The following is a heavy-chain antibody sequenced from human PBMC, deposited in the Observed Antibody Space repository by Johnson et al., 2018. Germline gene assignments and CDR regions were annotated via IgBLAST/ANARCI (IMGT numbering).Heavy chain of an antibody. CDR1: GFTFSNYA. CDR3: AKGRVSFDI. Sequence: VQLVESGGGLVQPGGSLRLSCAASGFTFSNYAMNWVRQAPGKGLEWVSTISGSGGSTYYADSVRGRFTISRDNSKNTLYLQMNSLRAEDTAVFYCAKGRVSFDIWGQGTMVTVSS. CDR2: ISGSGGST. V-gene: IGHV3-23*04. J-gene: IGHJ3*02.